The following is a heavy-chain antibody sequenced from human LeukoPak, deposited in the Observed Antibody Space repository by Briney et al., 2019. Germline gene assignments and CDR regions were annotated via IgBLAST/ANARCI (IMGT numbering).Heavy chain of an antibody. CDR2: IGISSSYI. CDR3: ARDISSSLWYFDY. D-gene: IGHD2-21*01. Sequence: GGSLRLSCAASGFTFSDYCMSWIRQAPGKGLEWVSYIGISSSYIYYADSVKGRFTISRDNAKNSLYLQMNSLRAEDTAVYYCARDISSSLWYFDYWGQGTLVTVSS. CDR1: GFTFSDYC. J-gene: IGHJ4*02. V-gene: IGHV3-11*06.